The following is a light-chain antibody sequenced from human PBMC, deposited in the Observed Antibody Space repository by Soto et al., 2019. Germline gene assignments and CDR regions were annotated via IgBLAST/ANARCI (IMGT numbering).Light chain of an antibody. J-gene: IGKJ5*01. CDR3: QQSSRSQVT. Sequence: ETVLTQSPATLSLSPGERATLSCGASQSVSNTYFAWYQQKPGLAPRLVIYDGNMRATGIPDRFSGSGSGTDFTLTISRLEPGDFAVYYCQQSSRSQVTFGQGTRLEI. V-gene: IGKV3D-20*01. CDR1: QSVSNTY. CDR2: DGN.